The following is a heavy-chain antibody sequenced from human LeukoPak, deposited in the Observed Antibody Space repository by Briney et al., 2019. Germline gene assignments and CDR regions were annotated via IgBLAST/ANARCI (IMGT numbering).Heavy chain of an antibody. V-gene: IGHV3-23*01. Sequence: GGSLRLSCAGSGFIFSSYAMSWVRQAPGKGLEWVSAISGAGGNTYYADSVKGRFTISRDNSKNTLYLQMNSLRAEDTAVYYCAKEMMRGSSGYYFDYWGQGTLVTVSS. J-gene: IGHJ4*02. CDR2: ISGAGGNT. CDR1: GFIFSSYA. D-gene: IGHD3-22*01. CDR3: AKEMMRGSSGYYFDY.